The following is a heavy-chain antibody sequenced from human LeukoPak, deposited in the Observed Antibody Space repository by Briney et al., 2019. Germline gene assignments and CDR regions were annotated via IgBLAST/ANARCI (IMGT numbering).Heavy chain of an antibody. CDR2: INPNNGGT. CDR1: GYTFTGYY. V-gene: IGHV1-2*02. D-gene: IGHD6-19*01. Sequence: ASVKVSCKASGYTFTGYYMHWVRQAPGQGLEWMGWINPNNGGTNYGQKFQGRVTMTRDTSISTAYMELSSLRSDDTAVYYCAREIAVAGTRDAFDIWGQGTMVTVSS. J-gene: IGHJ3*02. CDR3: AREIAVAGTRDAFDI.